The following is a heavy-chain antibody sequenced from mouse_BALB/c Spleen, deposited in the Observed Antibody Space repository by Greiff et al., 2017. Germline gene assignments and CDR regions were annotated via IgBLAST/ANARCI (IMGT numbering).Heavy chain of an antibody. CDR1: GYTFTDYE. Sequence: QVQLQQSGVELVKPGASVTLSCKASGYTFTDYEMHWVKQTPVHGLEWIGAIDPETGGTAYNQKFKGKATLTADKSSSTAYMELRSLTSEDSAVYYCTRGDGFAYWGQGTLVTVSA. D-gene: IGHD2-3*01. V-gene: IGHV1-15*01. CDR2: IDPETGGT. CDR3: TRGDGFAY. J-gene: IGHJ3*01.